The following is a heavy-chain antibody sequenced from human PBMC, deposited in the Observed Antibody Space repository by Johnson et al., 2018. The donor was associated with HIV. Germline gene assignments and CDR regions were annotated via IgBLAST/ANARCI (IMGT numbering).Heavy chain of an antibody. CDR2: ISYDGSNK. D-gene: IGHD5-12*01. CDR1: GFTFSSYA. CDR3: ARDKSGGGTDSGYDHFSAPDAFDI. Sequence: QVQLVESGGGVVQPGRSLRLSCAASGFTFSSYAMHWVRQATGKGLEWGAVISYDGSNKYYADSVKGRFTLSRDNYKNTLYLQMNSLRAEDTAVYYCARDKSGGGTDSGYDHFSAPDAFDIWGQGTMVTVSS. V-gene: IGHV3-30-3*01. J-gene: IGHJ3*02.